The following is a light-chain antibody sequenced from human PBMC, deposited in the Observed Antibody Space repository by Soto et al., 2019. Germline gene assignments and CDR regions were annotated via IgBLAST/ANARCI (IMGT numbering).Light chain of an antibody. J-gene: IGKJ5*01. CDR2: GAS. CDR1: QSVSSN. CDR3: QQYNNWPIT. Sequence: EIVITRSPATLFVSPGERAPPSCRASQSVSSNLAWYQQKPGQAPRLLIYGASTRATGIPARFSGSGSGTEFTLTISSLQSEDFAVYYCQQYNNWPITFGQGTRLEIK. V-gene: IGKV3-15*01.